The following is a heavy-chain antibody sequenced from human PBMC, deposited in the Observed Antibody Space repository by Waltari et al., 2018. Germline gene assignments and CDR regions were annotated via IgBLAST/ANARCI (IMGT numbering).Heavy chain of an antibody. D-gene: IGHD7-27*01. V-gene: IGHV4-4*02. J-gene: IGHJ2*01. Sequence: QVQLQESGPGLVKPSGTLSLTCAVSGGSISSSNWWSWVRQPPGKGLEWIGEIYHSGSTNDNPSLKSRVTISVDKSKNQFSLKLSSVTAADTAVYYCARDWVGKLGILTNWYFDLWGRGTLVTVSS. CDR1: GGSISSSNW. CDR3: ARDWVGKLGILTNWYFDL. CDR2: IYHSGST.